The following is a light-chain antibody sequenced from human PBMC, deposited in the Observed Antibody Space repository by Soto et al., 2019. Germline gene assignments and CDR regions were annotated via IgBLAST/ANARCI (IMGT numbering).Light chain of an antibody. CDR3: AAWDGSLNGYV. Sequence: QPVLTQPPSASETPGQRVTISCSGSNSNVGSQTVNWYQQFPGKAPKLLIHTTNQRPSGVPDRFSGSKSGTSASLAISGLQSEDEAEYFCAAWDGSLNGYVFGTGTKLTVL. CDR2: TTN. CDR1: NSNVGSQT. J-gene: IGLJ1*01. V-gene: IGLV1-44*01.